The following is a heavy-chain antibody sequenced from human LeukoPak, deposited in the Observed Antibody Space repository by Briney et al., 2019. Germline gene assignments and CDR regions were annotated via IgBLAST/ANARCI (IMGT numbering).Heavy chain of an antibody. Sequence: GRSLRLSCAASGFTFDDYAMHWVRQAPGKGLEWVSGISWNSGSIGYADSVKDRFTISRDNAKNSLYLQMNSLRAEDTALYYCAKDRLYGSGSYWGYFDYWGQGTLVTVSS. CDR3: AKDRLYGSGSYWGYFDY. J-gene: IGHJ4*02. CDR1: GFTFDDYA. CDR2: ISWNSGSI. D-gene: IGHD3-10*01. V-gene: IGHV3-9*01.